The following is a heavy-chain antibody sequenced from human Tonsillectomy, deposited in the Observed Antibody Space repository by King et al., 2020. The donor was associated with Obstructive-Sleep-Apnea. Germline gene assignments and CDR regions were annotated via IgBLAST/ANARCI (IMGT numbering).Heavy chain of an antibody. CDR1: GFTFSNYW. J-gene: IGHJ4*02. D-gene: IGHD6-19*01. Sequence: EVQLVESGGGLVQPGGSLRLSCAASGFTFSNYWMTWVRQAPGKGLEWVANIKQDGSDKYYVDSVKGRFTFSRDNAENSLFLQMNSLRAEDTAVYYCARGPAVAGRYYFDYWGQGTLVTVSS. CDR2: IKQDGSDK. V-gene: IGHV3-7*03. CDR3: ARGPAVAGRYYFDY.